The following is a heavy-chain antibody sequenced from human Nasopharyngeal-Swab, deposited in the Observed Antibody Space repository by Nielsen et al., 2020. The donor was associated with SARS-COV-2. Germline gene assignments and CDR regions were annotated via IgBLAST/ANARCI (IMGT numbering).Heavy chain of an antibody. Sequence: GESLKISCTVSGFTFTDYWMHWLRQSPGKGPVWLSRIDNDGSSTTYADSVRGRFTISRDNARNKLFLQLHSLRAEDTAVYYCARESYSWSWYGPDYWGQGTQVTVSS. CDR3: ARESYSWSWYGPDY. D-gene: IGHD1-26*01. CDR1: GFTFTDYW. CDR2: IDNDGSST. V-gene: IGHV3-74*03. J-gene: IGHJ4*02.